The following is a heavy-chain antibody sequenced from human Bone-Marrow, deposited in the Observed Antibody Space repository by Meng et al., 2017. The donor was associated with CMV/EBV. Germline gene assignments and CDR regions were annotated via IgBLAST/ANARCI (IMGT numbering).Heavy chain of an antibody. CDR1: GFTFNSYA. Sequence: GGSLRLSCAASGFTFNSYAMHWVRQAPGKGLEWVAVISYDGSNKYYADSVKGRFTISRDNSKNTLYLQMNSLRAEDTAVYYCARRRNYDFWSGYSRLDYWGQGTLVTVSS. CDR2: ISYDGSNK. CDR3: ARRRNYDFWSGYSRLDY. J-gene: IGHJ4*02. V-gene: IGHV3-30*04. D-gene: IGHD3-3*01.